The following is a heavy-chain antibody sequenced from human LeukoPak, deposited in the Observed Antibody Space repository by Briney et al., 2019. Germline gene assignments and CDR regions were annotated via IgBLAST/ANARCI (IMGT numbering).Heavy chain of an antibody. J-gene: IGHJ4*02. V-gene: IGHV1-8*01. CDR2: MNPNSGHT. D-gene: IGHD1-26*01. CDR3: ARSIVGVRKRNDY. Sequence: ASVTVSCKSSGYTFSSYDIIWVRQASGQGLEWMGWMNPNSGHTGYAQKFQGRVTITRSPSISTAYMELTSLTSEDSAVYYCARSIVGVRKRNDYWGQGTLVTVSS. CDR1: GYTFSSYD.